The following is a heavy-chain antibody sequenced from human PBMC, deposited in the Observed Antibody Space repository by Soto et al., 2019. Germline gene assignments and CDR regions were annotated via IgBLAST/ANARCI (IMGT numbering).Heavy chain of an antibody. CDR2: ISYGGDNK. CDR3: AKARHSTSWYGLEADF. Sequence: LRLSCAASGFIFSDYAMHWVRQAPGKGLEWVAVISYGGDNKYYADSVRGRFAISRDNLKNTLDLQMNSLNPEDTAVYHCAKARHSTSWYGLEADFWGQGTLVTVSS. V-gene: IGHV3-30*09. CDR1: GFIFSDYA. D-gene: IGHD6-13*01. J-gene: IGHJ4*02.